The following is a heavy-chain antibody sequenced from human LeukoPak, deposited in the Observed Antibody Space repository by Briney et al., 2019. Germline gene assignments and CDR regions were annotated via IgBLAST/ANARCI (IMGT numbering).Heavy chain of an antibody. CDR1: GGTFSSYA. CDR2: IIPIFGTA. CDR3: ARDLGPPYYYGSGSYIGY. D-gene: IGHD3-10*01. Sequence: SVKVSCKASGGTFSSYAISWVRQAPGQGLEWMGGIIPIFGTANYAQKFQGRVTITADESTSTAYMELSSLRSEDTAVYYCARDLGPPYYYGSGSYIGYWGQGAPVTVSS. J-gene: IGHJ4*02. V-gene: IGHV1-69*01.